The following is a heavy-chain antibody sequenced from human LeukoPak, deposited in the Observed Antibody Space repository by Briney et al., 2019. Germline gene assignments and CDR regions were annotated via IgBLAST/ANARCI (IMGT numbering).Heavy chain of an antibody. Sequence: SETLSLTCTVSGGSISPYYWSWIRQPAGKGLEWIGRVHASGSPNYNPSLKSRVIISVDKSKNQFSLNLNSVTAADTAVYYCARYDSSGSYFDYWGQGTLVTVSS. J-gene: IGHJ4*02. CDR3: ARYDSSGSYFDY. D-gene: IGHD3-22*01. CDR1: GGSISPYY. V-gene: IGHV4-4*07. CDR2: VHASGSP.